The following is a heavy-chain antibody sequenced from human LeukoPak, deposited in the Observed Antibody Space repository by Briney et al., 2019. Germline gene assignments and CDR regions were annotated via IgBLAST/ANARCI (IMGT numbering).Heavy chain of an antibody. CDR2: ISYDGSNK. Sequence: GGSLRLSCAASGFTFSSYAMHWIRQAPGKGLEWVAVISYDGSNKYYADSVKGRFTISRDNSKNTLYLQMNSLRAEDTAVYYCARGDLVGASSGDAFDIWGQGTMVTVSS. CDR1: GFTFSSYA. CDR3: ARGDLVGASSGDAFDI. J-gene: IGHJ3*02. D-gene: IGHD1-26*01. V-gene: IGHV3-30-3*01.